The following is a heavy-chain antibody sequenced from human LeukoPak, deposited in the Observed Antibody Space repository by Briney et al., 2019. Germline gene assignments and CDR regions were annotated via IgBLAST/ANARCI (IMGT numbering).Heavy chain of an antibody. CDR1: GGSISSSSYY. V-gene: IGHV4-39*07. J-gene: IGHJ5*02. Sequence: PSETLSLTCTVSGGSISSSSYYWSWIRQPPGKGLEWIGEINHSGSTNYNPSLKSRVTISVDTSKNQFSLKLSSVTAADTAVYYCARASNWNGNWFDPWGQGTLVTVSS. CDR2: INHSGST. D-gene: IGHD1-20*01. CDR3: ARASNWNGNWFDP.